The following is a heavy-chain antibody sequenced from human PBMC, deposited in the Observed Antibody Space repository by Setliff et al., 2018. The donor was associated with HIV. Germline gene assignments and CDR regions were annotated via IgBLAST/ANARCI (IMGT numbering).Heavy chain of an antibody. Sequence: GGSPRLSCAASGFTFSSYWMHWVRQAPGKGLAWVSRINSDGSSASYADSVKGRFTIFRDNARNTLYLQMNSLKAEDTAVYYCARDLGLGNSYGRTDYWGQGTLVTVSS. CDR2: INSDGSSA. CDR1: GFTFSSYW. J-gene: IGHJ4*02. V-gene: IGHV3-74*01. CDR3: ARDLGLGNSYGRTDY. D-gene: IGHD5-18*01.